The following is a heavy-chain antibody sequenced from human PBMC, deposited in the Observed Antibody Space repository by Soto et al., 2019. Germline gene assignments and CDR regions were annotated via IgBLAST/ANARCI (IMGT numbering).Heavy chain of an antibody. CDR2: IIPIFGTA. CDR1: GGTFSSYA. D-gene: IGHD2-15*01. Sequence: QVQLVQAGAEGKKPGSSVKVSCKASGGTFSSYAISWVRQAPGQGLEWMGGIIPIFGTANYVQKFQGRVTIPADESTSTAYMELSRLRSEDTAVYDCNLGYCSGGSCYYYGMDVWGQGTTVTVS. V-gene: IGHV1-69*01. J-gene: IGHJ6*02. CDR3: NLGYCSGGSCYYYGMDV.